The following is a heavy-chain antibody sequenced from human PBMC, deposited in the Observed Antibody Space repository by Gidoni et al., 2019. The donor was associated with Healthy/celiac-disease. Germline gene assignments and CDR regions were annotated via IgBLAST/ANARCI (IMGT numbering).Heavy chain of an antibody. V-gene: IGHV3-23*01. CDR3: AKDWRGYSSSWFDY. CDR2: ISGSGGST. D-gene: IGHD6-13*01. Sequence: EVQLLESGGGLVQPGRSLRLSCAASGFTFSSYAMIWVRQAPGKGLEWVSAISGSGGSTYYADSVKGRFTISRDNSKNTLYLQMNSLRAEDTAVYYCAKDWRGYSSSWFDYWGQGTLVTVSS. CDR1: GFTFSSYA. J-gene: IGHJ4*02.